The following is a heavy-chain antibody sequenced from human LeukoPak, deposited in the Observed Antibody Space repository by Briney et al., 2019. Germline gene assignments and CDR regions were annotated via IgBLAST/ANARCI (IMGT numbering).Heavy chain of an antibody. D-gene: IGHD2-2*01. V-gene: IGHV3-7*01. J-gene: IGHJ6*02. CDR1: GFTFSSYW. CDR2: IKQDGSEK. Sequence: GGSLRLSCAASGFTFSSYWMSWVRQAPGKGLEWVANIKQDGSEKYYVDSVKGRFTISRDNAKTSLYLQMNSLRAEDTAVYYCAREDIVVVPAAESIYYYYGMDVWGQGTTVTVSS. CDR3: AREDIVVVPAAESIYYYYGMDV.